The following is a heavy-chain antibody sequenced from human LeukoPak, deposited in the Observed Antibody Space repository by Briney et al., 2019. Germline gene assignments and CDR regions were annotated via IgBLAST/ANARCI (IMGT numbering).Heavy chain of an antibody. CDR1: GFTFSSYG. Sequence: GGSLRLSCAASGFTFSSYGMHWVRQAPGKGLEWVAVIWYDGSNKYYADSVKGRFTISRDNSKNTLYLQMNSLRAEDTAMYYCARAGIVVVPAAQSTYGMDVWGQGTTVTVSS. J-gene: IGHJ6*02. CDR3: ARAGIVVVPAAQSTYGMDV. D-gene: IGHD2-2*01. CDR2: IWYDGSNK. V-gene: IGHV3-33*01.